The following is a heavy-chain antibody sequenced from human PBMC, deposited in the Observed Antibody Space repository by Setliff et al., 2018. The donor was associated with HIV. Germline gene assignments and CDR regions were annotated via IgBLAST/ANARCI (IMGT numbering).Heavy chain of an antibody. D-gene: IGHD3-10*01. Sequence: SETLSLTCAVYGGSFSGYYWSWIRQPPGKGLEWIGEINHRGSTSYNPSLKSRVTIRVDMSKNQFSLKLNSVTAADMAMYYCARGFYGHRVKDAFDLWGPGTMVTVSS. J-gene: IGHJ3*01. CDR2: INHRGST. CDR1: GGSFSGYY. CDR3: ARGFYGHRVKDAFDL. V-gene: IGHV4-34*01.